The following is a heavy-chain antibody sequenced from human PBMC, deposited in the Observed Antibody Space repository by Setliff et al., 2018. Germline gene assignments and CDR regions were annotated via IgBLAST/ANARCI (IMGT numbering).Heavy chain of an antibody. CDR1: GFSFSRHW. Sequence: SLKISCVVSGFSFSRHWMSWVRQAPGKGLEWVADIKQDGSTKYYLDSVKGRFTISRDNAKRSLYLQMNGLRADDTGVYYCVRDDADNYDAFDNWGQGTLVTRLL. J-gene: IGHJ3*02. V-gene: IGHV3-7*01. D-gene: IGHD3-22*01. CDR3: VRDDADNYDAFDN. CDR2: IKQDGSTK.